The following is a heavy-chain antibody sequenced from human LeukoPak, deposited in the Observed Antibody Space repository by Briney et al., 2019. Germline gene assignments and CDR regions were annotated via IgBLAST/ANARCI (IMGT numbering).Heavy chain of an antibody. J-gene: IGHJ3*02. Sequence: SETLSLTCTVSGGSISSGGYYWSWIRQHPGKGLEWIGYIYYSGSTYYNPSLKSRVTISVDTSKNQFSLKLSSVTAADTAVYYCARHVRSAYDPFDIWGQGTMVTVSS. CDR3: ARHVRSAYDPFDI. V-gene: IGHV4-31*03. CDR1: GGSISSGGYY. D-gene: IGHD3-3*01. CDR2: IYYSGST.